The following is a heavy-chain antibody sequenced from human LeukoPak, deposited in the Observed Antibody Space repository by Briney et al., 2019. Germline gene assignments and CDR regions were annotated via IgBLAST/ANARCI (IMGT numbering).Heavy chain of an antibody. V-gene: IGHV4-30-4*01. CDR1: GGSISRPDHY. Sequence: SETLSLTCSVSGGSISRPDHYWSWIRQPPGKGLEWIGFIYDNEKTHYSPSFESRVTISGDTSNNHFSLTLNFVTAADTAIYYCTASQSDYYNSGTYHKIHYWGRGALVTVSS. J-gene: IGHJ4*02. CDR2: IYDNEKT. D-gene: IGHD3-10*01. CDR3: TASQSDYYNSGTYHKIHY.